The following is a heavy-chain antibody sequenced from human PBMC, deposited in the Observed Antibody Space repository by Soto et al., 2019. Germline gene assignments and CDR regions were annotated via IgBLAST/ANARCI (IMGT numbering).Heavy chain of an antibody. CDR1: GDSVSSNTAA. CDR3: ARGVAGSGFDL. D-gene: IGHD6-19*01. CDR2: TYYRSNWRH. Sequence: SQTLSLTCAISGDSVSSNTAAWNWIRSSPSRGLEWLGRTYYRSNWRHDYAVSVRSRITVNPDTSKNHYSLQLNSVTPDDTAVYYCARGVAGSGFDLWGQGTLVTVSS. V-gene: IGHV6-1*01. J-gene: IGHJ4*02.